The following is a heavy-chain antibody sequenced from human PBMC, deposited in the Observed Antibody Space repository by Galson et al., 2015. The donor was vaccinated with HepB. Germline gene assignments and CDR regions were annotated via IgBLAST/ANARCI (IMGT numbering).Heavy chain of an antibody. CDR1: GFTFSDYG. D-gene: IGHD6-19*01. J-gene: IGHJ6*02. V-gene: IGHV3-33*01. Sequence: SLRLSCAASGFTFSDYGIHWVRQAPGKGLEWVAVIWYDGSNKYYSDSVKGRFTIPRDRFKNTGHLQMNSLRAEDTAVYYCARDKEGRGWYHSYYGMDIWGQGTTVTVSS. CDR2: IWYDGSNK. CDR3: ARDKEGRGWYHSYYGMDI.